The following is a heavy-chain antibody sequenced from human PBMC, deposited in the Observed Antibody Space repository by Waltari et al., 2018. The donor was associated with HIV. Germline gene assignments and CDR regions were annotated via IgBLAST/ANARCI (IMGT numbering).Heavy chain of an antibody. CDR2: MYNTGTT. J-gene: IGHJ4*02. CDR1: GGSITRNDFH. V-gene: IGHV4-39*01. CDR3: ARRGDDFNQHARLDH. D-gene: IGHD2-2*01. Sequence: QLHLQESGPGLVQPSETLALTCTVSGGSITRNDFHWAWIRQPPGKGHEWIGLMYNTGTTAYNRPLTSRVVMYTDTSKNRFALRLHSVTAADTAIYYCARRGDDFNQHARLDHWGPGTLVTVSS.